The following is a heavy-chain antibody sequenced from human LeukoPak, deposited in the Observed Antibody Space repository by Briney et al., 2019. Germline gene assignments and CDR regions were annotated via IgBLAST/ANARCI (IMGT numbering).Heavy chain of an antibody. CDR3: ANLYSSGWYAGGPTPFGC. CDR1: GFTFSSYA. Sequence: PGGSLRLSCAASGFTFSSYALSWVRQAPGKGLEWVSTINGNGGTTYYADSVKGRFTISRDNSKYTLFLRMNSLRADDTAVYFCANLYSSGWYAGGPTPFGCWGQGTLVTVSS. D-gene: IGHD6-19*01. CDR2: INGNGGTT. V-gene: IGHV3-23*01. J-gene: IGHJ4*02.